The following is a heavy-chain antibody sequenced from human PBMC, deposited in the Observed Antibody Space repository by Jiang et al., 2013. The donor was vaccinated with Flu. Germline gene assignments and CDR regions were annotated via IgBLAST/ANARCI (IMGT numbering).Heavy chain of an antibody. J-gene: IGHJ4*02. CDR1: GFTFSSYA. D-gene: IGHD2-15*01. CDR3: AKDVGYCSGGSCYSASFDY. Sequence: QLVESGGGLVQPGGSLRLSCAASGFTFSSYAMSWVRQAPGKGLEWVSAISGSGGSTYYADSVKGRFTISRDNSKNTLYLQMNSLRAEDTAVYYCAKDVGYCSGGSCYSASFDYWGQGTLVTVSS. V-gene: IGHV3-23*04. CDR2: ISGSGGST.